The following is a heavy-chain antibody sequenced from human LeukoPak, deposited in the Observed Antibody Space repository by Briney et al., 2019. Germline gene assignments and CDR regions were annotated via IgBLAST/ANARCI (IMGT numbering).Heavy chain of an antibody. J-gene: IGHJ4*02. V-gene: IGHV3-48*03. Sequence: QPGGSLRLSCAASGFTFSSYEMNWVRQAPGKGLEWVSYISSSGSTIYYADSVKGRFTISRDNAKNSLYLQMNSLRAEDTAVYYCARDPDSGWYGGDYWGQGTLVTVSS. CDR3: ARDPDSGWYGGDY. CDR2: ISSSGSTI. D-gene: IGHD6-19*01. CDR1: GFTFSSYE.